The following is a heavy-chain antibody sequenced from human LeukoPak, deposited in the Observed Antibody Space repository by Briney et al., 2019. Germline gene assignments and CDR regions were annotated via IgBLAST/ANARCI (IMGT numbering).Heavy chain of an antibody. Sequence: GGSLRLSCAASGFTVSSNYMSWVRQAPGKGLEWVSVIYSGGSTYYADSVKGRFTISRDNSKNTLYLQMNSLRAEDTAVYYCARGLTGYSSGWYCDYWGQGTLVTVSS. D-gene: IGHD6-19*01. CDR2: IYSGGST. CDR3: ARGLTGYSSGWYCDY. J-gene: IGHJ4*02. CDR1: GFTVSSNY. V-gene: IGHV3-53*01.